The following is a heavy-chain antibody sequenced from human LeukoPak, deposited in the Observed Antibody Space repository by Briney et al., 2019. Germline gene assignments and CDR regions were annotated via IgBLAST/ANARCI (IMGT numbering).Heavy chain of an antibody. CDR2: ISSDGSVI. Sequence: QAGGSLRLSCAASGFTFSNYAIHWVRQVPGRGLEWVALISSDGSVIYDADSVKGRFAISRDNSKNTLYLQMNSLRAEDTAVYYCARQLWSLDYWGQGTLVTVSS. V-gene: IGHV3-30*07. CDR3: ARQLWSLDY. D-gene: IGHD7-27*01. J-gene: IGHJ4*02. CDR1: GFTFSNYA.